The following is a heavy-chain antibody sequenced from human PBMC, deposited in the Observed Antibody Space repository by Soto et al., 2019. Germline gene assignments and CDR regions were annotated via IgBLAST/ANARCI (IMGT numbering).Heavy chain of an antibody. Sequence: TLSLTCAVSGGSISSGGYSWSWIRQPPGKGLEWIGYIYHSGSTYYNPSLKSRVTISVDRSKSQFSLKLSSVTAADTAVYYCASVPDYWGQGTLFTVPS. CDR2: IYHSGST. V-gene: IGHV4-30-2*01. CDR1: GGSISSGGYS. CDR3: ASVPDY. J-gene: IGHJ4*02. D-gene: IGHD5-12*01.